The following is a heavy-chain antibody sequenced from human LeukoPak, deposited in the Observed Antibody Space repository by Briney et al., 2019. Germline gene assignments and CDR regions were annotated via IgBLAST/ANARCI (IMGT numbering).Heavy chain of an antibody. CDR2: ISGSGGST. CDR3: AKDKVPDYYDSSGYYPPGDY. V-gene: IGHV3-23*01. D-gene: IGHD3-22*01. J-gene: IGHJ4*02. Sequence: PGGSLRLSCAASGFTFSSYAMSWVRQAPGKGLEWVSAISGSGGSTYYADSVKGRFTISRDNSKNTLHLQMNSLRAEDTAVYYCAKDKVPDYYDSSGYYPPGDYWGQGTLVTVSS. CDR1: GFTFSSYA.